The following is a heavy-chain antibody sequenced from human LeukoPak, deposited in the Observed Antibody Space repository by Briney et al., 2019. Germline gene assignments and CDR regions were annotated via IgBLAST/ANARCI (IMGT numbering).Heavy chain of an antibody. CDR2: ISYDGSNK. CDR3: AKDRDIVVVPAAPYFDY. V-gene: IGHV3-30*18. J-gene: IGHJ4*02. CDR1: GFVFSHYY. Sequence: GGSLRLSCKASGFVFSHYYMSWIRQAPGKGLEWVAVISYDGSNKYYADSVKGRFTISGDNSRNTLYLQMNSLRAEDTAVYYCAKDRDIVVVPAAPYFDYWGQGTLVTVSS. D-gene: IGHD2-2*01.